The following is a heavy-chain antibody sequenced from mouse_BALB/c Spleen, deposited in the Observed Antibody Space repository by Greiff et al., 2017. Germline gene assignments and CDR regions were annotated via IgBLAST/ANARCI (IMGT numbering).Heavy chain of an antibody. CDR2: INSNGGSN. CDR1: GFTFSSYG. J-gene: IGHJ3*01. CDR3: ARDRGSSPWFAY. Sequence: EVQLVESGGGLVQPGGSLKLSCAASGFTFSSYGMSWVRQTPDKRLELVATINSNGGSNYYPDSVKGRFTISRDNAKNTLYLQMSSLKSEDTAMYYCARDRGSSPWFAYWGQGTLVTVSA. V-gene: IGHV5-6-3*01. D-gene: IGHD1-1*01.